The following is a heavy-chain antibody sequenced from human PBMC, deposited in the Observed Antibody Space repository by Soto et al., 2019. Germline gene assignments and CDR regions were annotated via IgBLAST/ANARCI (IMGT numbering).Heavy chain of an antibody. J-gene: IGHJ4*02. D-gene: IGHD5-12*01. CDR2: ISGYNGNT. Sequence: QVQLVQSGAEVKKPGASVKVSCKASGYTFTNYGISWGRQAPGQGLEWMGWISGYNGNTNYAQKLQGRVTMTTDTSTSTAYMELRRLRSDDTAVYYCVRDRGGYSGYDPLAFDYWGQGTLVTVSS. CDR1: GYTFTNYG. V-gene: IGHV1-18*01. CDR3: VRDRGGYSGYDPLAFDY.